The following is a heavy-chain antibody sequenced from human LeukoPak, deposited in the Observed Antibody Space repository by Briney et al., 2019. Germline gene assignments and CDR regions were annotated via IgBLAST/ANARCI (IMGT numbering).Heavy chain of an antibody. Sequence: SETLPLTCTVSGDSISSYYWNWIRQPAGKGLEWIGRIYASGYTEYNPSLQTRVTMSVDTSKNEFSLKVDTVTAADTAVYFCARNHIVTGTYFDSWGQGILVTVSS. J-gene: IGHJ4*02. V-gene: IGHV4-4*07. CDR3: ARNHIVTGTYFDS. D-gene: IGHD3-10*01. CDR1: GDSISSYY. CDR2: IYASGYT.